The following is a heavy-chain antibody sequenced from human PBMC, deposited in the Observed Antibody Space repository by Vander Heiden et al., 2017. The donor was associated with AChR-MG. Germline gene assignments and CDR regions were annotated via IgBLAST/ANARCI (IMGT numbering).Heavy chain of an antibody. Sequence: QVQLVESGGGVVQPGRSLRLSCAASGFPFSSYGMHGVRQAPGKGLEWVAVIWYDGSNKYYADSVKGRFTISRDNSKNTLYLQMNSLRAEDTAVYYCASSMQTYYDYGWGSYRPFDYWGQGTLVTVSS. D-gene: IGHD3-16*02. CDR3: ASSMQTYYDYGWGSYRPFDY. CDR2: IWYDGSNK. V-gene: IGHV3-33*01. J-gene: IGHJ4*02. CDR1: GFPFSSYG.